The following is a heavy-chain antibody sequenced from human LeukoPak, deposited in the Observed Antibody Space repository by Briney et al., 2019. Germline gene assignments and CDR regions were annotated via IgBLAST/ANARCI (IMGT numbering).Heavy chain of an antibody. CDR3: ASPIIYYGSGSYSDY. V-gene: IGHV4-59*08. CDR1: GGSISGRY. D-gene: IGHD3-10*01. J-gene: IGHJ4*02. Sequence: SETLSLTCAVSGGSISGRYWSWIRQPPGKGLEWIANWRYDGSPNYTPSLESRATISLDTSKNQFSLRLTSVTAADTAVYYCASPIIYYGSGSYSDYWGQGTLVTVSS. CDR2: WRYDGSP.